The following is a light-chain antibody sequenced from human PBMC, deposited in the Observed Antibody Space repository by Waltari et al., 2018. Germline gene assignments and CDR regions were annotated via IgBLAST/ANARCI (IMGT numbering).Light chain of an antibody. CDR1: SNDVGHYNL. J-gene: IGLJ1*01. CDR2: EVN. Sequence: QSALTQPASVSGSPGQSITISCTGTSNDVGHYNLVSWYQQYPGNVPQRIIYEVNKPPSGVSHRFSGSKSRNTASLTISGLQAEDEADYYCFSYTGDTTLYVFGTGTKVTVL. V-gene: IGLV2-23*02. CDR3: FSYTGDTTLYV.